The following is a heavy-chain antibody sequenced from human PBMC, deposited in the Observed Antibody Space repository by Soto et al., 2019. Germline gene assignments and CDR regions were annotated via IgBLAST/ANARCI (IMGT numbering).Heavy chain of an antibody. D-gene: IGHD2-15*01. J-gene: IGHJ3*02. V-gene: IGHV3-15*01. CDR3: TAGSCSGGRCHWDDAFDT. Sequence: EVQLVESGGGLVKPGGSLRLSCAVSGFTFSNAWMTWVRQAPGKGLEWVGRIKSKSNGGTTDYAAPVKGRFIISRDDAKNTVYLQMDSLKPEDTAVYNCTAGSCSGGRCHWDDAFDTWGQGTMVTVSS. CDR1: GFTFSNAW. CDR2: IKSKSNGGTT.